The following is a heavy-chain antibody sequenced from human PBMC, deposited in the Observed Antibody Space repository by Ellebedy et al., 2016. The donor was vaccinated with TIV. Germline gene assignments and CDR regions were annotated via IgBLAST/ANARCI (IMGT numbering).Heavy chain of an antibody. D-gene: IGHD6-13*01. V-gene: IGHV3-33*01. J-gene: IGHJ4*02. CDR2: IWQDGSNR. Sequence: GGSLRLXXAASGFTFTFYGMHWVRQAPGKGMEWVSLIWQDGSNRYYADSVRGRFTISRDNSTNTVDLQMDSVGAEDTAIYYCARADFGAAAGSGSRALDFWGQGTWVTVSS. CDR3: ARADFGAAAGSGSRALDF. CDR1: GFTFTFYG.